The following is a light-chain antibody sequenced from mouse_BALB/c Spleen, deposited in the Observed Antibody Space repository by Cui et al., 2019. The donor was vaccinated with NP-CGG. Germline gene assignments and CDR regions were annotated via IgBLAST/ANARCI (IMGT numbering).Light chain of an antibody. V-gene: IGLV1*01. CDR3: ALWYSNHWV. J-gene: IGLJ1*01. CDR1: TGAVTTSNY. CDR2: GTN. Sequence: QAVVTQESAHTTSPGETVTPTWRSSTGAVTTSNYANWVQEKPDHLFTGLIGGTNNRAPGVPARFSGSLIGDKAALTITGAQTEDEAIYFCALWYSNHWVFGGGTKLTVL.